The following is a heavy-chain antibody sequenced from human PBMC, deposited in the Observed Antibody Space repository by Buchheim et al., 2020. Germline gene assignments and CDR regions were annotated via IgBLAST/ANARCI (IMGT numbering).Heavy chain of an antibody. CDR3: AKDTGLYGSSPFDY. V-gene: IGHV3-23*01. CDR2: VSGGGST. Sequence: EVQLLESGGGLVQPGGSLRLSCAASGFTFSNYAMSWVRQAPGKGLEWVSTVSGGGSTYYADSVKGRFTISRDNSKNTRYLQMNSLRAEDTAVYYCAKDTGLYGSSPFDYWGQGTL. D-gene: IGHD6-13*01. CDR1: GFTFSNYA. J-gene: IGHJ4*02.